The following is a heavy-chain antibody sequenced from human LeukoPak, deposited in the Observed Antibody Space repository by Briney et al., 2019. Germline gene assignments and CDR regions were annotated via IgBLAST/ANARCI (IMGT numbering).Heavy chain of an antibody. D-gene: IGHD4/OR15-4a*01. CDR2: IYYSGST. Sequence: PSETLSLTCTVSGGSIDSRSDYCGWIRQPPGKGLEWIGSIYYSGSTHYNPSLKSRVTMSIDTSKNQFSLKLSSVTAADTAVYYCARRPGEYGGNDFDYWGQGTLVTVSS. CDR1: GGSIDSRSDY. CDR3: ARRPGEYGGNDFDY. J-gene: IGHJ4*02. V-gene: IGHV4-39*01.